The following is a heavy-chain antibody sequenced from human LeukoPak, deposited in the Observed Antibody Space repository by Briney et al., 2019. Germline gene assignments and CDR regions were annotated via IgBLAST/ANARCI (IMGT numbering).Heavy chain of an antibody. CDR3: ARTTQTVDYDFGY. Sequence: GGSLRLSCAASGFTFSSYAMHWVRQAPGKGLGWVALISYDGSNKYYADSVQGRFTISRDNSKNTLYLQMNSLRAEDTAVYYCARTTQTVDYDFGYWGQGTLVTVSS. CDR1: GFTFSSYA. CDR2: ISYDGSNK. V-gene: IGHV3-30*04. J-gene: IGHJ4*02. D-gene: IGHD4-17*01.